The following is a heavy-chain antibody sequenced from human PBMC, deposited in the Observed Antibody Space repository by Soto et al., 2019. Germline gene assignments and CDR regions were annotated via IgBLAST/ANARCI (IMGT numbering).Heavy chain of an antibody. V-gene: IGHV1-58*01. D-gene: IGHD2-21*02. CDR1: GFTFTSSA. CDR2: IVVGSGNT. J-gene: IGHJ6*02. CDR3: AADGCCGDCYYYYYGMDV. Sequence: VKVSCKASGFTFTSSAVQWVRQARGQRLEWIGWIVVGSGNTNYAQKFQERVTITRDMSTSTAYMELSSLRSEDTAVYYCAADGCCGDCYYYYYGMDVWGQGTTVTVSS.